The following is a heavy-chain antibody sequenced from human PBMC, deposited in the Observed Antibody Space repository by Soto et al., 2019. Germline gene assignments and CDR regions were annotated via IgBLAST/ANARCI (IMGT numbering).Heavy chain of an antibody. V-gene: IGHV2-5*02. CDR1: GVSLSTSGLG. J-gene: IGHJ5*02. CDR3: APFQAGSRLNWFDP. CDR2: IYWDDDK. D-gene: IGHD3-10*01. Sequence: QITLKESGPTLVKPTQTLTLTCTFSGVSLSTSGLGVGWIRQPPGKALEWLALIYWDDDKGYSPSLKIMLTITKDTSKNQVVLTMTNMDPVDTATYYCAPFQAGSRLNWFDPWGQGTLVTVSS.